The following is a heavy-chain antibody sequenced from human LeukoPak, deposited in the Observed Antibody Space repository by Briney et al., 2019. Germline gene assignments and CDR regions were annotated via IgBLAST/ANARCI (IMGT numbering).Heavy chain of an antibody. Sequence: ASVKVSCKASGYTFTSYYVNWVRQAPGQGLEWMGWINPNSGGTNYAQKFQGRVTMTRDTSISTAYMELSRLRSDDTAVYYCARVDTGATANYYYEYMDVWGKGTTVTVSS. CDR2: INPNSGGT. CDR1: GYTFTSYY. D-gene: IGHD1-26*01. V-gene: IGHV1-2*02. CDR3: ARVDTGATANYYYEYMDV. J-gene: IGHJ6*03.